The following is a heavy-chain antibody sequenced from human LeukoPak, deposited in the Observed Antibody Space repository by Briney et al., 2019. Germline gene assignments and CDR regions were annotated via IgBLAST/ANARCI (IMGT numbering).Heavy chain of an antibody. CDR2: ISAYNGNT. CDR3: ARRNSSSGGNFYPPDS. Sequence: ASVKVSCKASGYIFTSFGISWVRQAPGQGLEWMGWISAYNGNTNYAQKFQGRVTMTTDTSTSTAYMELRCMKVVDTGVVLCARRNSSSGGNFYPPDSWGQGTLVTVSS. CDR1: GYIFTSFG. V-gene: IGHV1-18*01. D-gene: IGHD2-15*01. J-gene: IGHJ5*01.